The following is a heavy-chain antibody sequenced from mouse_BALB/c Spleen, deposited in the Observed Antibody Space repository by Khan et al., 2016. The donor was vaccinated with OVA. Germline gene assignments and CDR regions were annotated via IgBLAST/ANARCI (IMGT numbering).Heavy chain of an antibody. Sequence: VQLKESGPGLVKPSQSLSLTCTVTGYSITSEFAWNWIRQFPGNKLEWTGYISYSGNTRYNPSLKSIISITRDTSRNQFFLQLNSVTTEDTATYYCARKDYYDYDPFPYWGQGTLVTVSA. V-gene: IGHV3-2*02. CDR1: GYSITSEFA. CDR2: ISYSGNT. CDR3: ARKDYYDYDPFPY. J-gene: IGHJ3*01. D-gene: IGHD2-4*01.